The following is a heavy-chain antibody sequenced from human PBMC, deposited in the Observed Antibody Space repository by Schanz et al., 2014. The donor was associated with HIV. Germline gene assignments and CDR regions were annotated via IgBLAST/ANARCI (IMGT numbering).Heavy chain of an antibody. CDR1: GYTFINYD. CDR2: INSDNGT. D-gene: IGHD1-26*01. Sequence: QVQLVQSGAEVKKPGASVKVSCKASGYTFINYDIHWVRQASGLGLEWMGWINSDNGTNYAQEFQGRVTMTRDTSIGTAYMELRSLKSDDTAVYYCARGEDWPGGASDHWGQGTLVIVS. CDR3: ARGEDWPGGASDH. J-gene: IGHJ5*02. V-gene: IGHV1-2*02.